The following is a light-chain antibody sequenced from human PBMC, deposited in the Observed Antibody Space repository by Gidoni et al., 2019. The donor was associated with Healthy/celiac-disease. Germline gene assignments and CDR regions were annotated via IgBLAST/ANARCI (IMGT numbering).Light chain of an antibody. J-gene: IGLJ2*01. CDR1: SSDVGGYNY. Sequence: QSALTQPASVSGSPGQSITISCTGTSSDVGGYNYVSWYQQHPGKAPKLMIYEVSNRPSGVSTRFSGSKSGNTASLTISGLQAEDVADYYCSSYTSSSHVVFGGGTKLTVL. CDR2: EVS. CDR3: SSYTSSSHVV. V-gene: IGLV2-14*01.